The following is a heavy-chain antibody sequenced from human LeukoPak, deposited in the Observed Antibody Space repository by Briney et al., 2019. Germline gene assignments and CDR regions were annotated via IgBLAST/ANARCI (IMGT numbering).Heavy chain of an antibody. Sequence: GASVKVSCKASGYTFTGYYMHWVRQAPGQGLEWMGWINPNSGGTNYAQKFQGRVTMTRDMSISTAYMELSRLRSDDTAVYYCARAPLGYCTNGVCYNHWFDPWGQGTLVTVSS. CDR1: GYTFTGYY. V-gene: IGHV1-2*02. CDR2: INPNSGGT. J-gene: IGHJ5*02. D-gene: IGHD2-8*01. CDR3: ARAPLGYCTNGVCYNHWFDP.